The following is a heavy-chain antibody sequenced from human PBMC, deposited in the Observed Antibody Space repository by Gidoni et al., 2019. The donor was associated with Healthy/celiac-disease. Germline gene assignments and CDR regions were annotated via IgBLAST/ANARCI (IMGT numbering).Heavy chain of an antibody. D-gene: IGHD6-19*01. CDR3: ARDLFGEWLVPGWFDP. Sequence: QVQLQQSGPGLVMPSQTLSLTCAISGDSVPSNSAAWNWIRQSPARGLEWLGRTYYRSKWYNDYAVSVKSRITNNPDTSKNQFSLQLNSVTPEDTAVYYCARDLFGEWLVPGWFDPWGQGTLVTVSS. V-gene: IGHV6-1*01. CDR1: GDSVPSNSAA. CDR2: TYYRSKWYN. J-gene: IGHJ5*02.